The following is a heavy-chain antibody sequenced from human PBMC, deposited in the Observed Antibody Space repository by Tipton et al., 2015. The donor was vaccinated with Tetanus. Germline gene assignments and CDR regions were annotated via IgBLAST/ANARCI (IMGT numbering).Heavy chain of an antibody. CDR3: ARDQARGARGWNYFDY. Sequence: QLVQSGAEVKKPGASLKVSCKASGYTFTGYYLYWVRQAPGQGLEWMGWIDPNSGGTAYAQKFQGRVTMTRDTSISTVDMELSRLRSDDTAVYYCARDQARGARGWNYFDYWGQGTLVTVSS. D-gene: IGHD1-26*01. J-gene: IGHJ4*02. V-gene: IGHV1-2*02. CDR2: IDPNSGGT. CDR1: GYTFTGYY.